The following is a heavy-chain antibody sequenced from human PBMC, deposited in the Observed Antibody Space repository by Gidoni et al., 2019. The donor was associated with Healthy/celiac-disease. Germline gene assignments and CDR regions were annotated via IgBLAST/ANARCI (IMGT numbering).Heavy chain of an antibody. CDR1: GGSFSGYY. J-gene: IGHJ3*02. CDR3: ARAYYDFWSGYWGRAFDI. CDR2: INHSGST. V-gene: IGHV4-34*01. D-gene: IGHD3-3*01. Sequence: QVQLQQWGAGLLKPSETLSLTCAVYGGSFSGYYWSWIRQPPGKGLEWIGEINHSGSTNYNPSLKSRVTISVDTSKNQFSLKLSSVTAADTAVYYCARAYYDFWSGYWGRAFDIWGQGTMVTVSS.